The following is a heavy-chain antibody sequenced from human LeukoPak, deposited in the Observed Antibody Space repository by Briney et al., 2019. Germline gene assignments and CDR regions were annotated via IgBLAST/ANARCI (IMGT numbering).Heavy chain of an antibody. J-gene: IGHJ4*02. Sequence: GGSLRLSCAASGFTFSSYAMSWVRQAPGKGLEWVSAISGSGGSTYYADSVKGRFTISRDNSKNTLYLQMNSLRAEDTAVYYCAKDHRSSGWQYYFDYWGQGTVVTVSS. D-gene: IGHD6-19*01. CDR1: GFTFSSYA. CDR3: AKDHRSSGWQYYFDY. CDR2: ISGSGGST. V-gene: IGHV3-23*01.